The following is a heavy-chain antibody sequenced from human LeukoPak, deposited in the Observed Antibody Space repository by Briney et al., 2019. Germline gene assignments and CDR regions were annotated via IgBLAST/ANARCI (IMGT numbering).Heavy chain of an antibody. D-gene: IGHD3-22*01. Sequence: ASVKVSCKASGYTFTGYYMHWVRQAPGQGLEWMGWINPNSGGTNYAQKFQGRVTMTRGTSISTAYMELSRLRSDDTAVYYCARWRDYYDSSGYYRYFDYWGQGTLVTVSS. CDR2: INPNSGGT. J-gene: IGHJ4*02. CDR3: ARWRDYYDSSGYYRYFDY. V-gene: IGHV1-2*02. CDR1: GYTFTGYY.